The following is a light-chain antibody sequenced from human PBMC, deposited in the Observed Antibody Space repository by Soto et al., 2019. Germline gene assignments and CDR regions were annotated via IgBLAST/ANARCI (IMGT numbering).Light chain of an antibody. CDR1: SSDVGSYNL. V-gene: IGLV2-23*02. J-gene: IGLJ1*01. CDR3: CSYAGSSTFLYV. CDR2: EVS. Sequence: QSALTQPASVSGSPGQSITISCTGTSSDVGSYNLVSWYQQHPGKAPKLMIYEVSKRPSGVSNRFSGSKSGNTASLTISGLQAEDEADYYCCSYAGSSTFLYVFGTGTTV.